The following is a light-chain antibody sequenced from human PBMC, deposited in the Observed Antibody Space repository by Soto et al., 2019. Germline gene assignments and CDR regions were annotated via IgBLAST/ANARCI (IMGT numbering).Light chain of an antibody. Sequence: QSVLTQPPSVSGAPGQRVTIFCTGSTSNIGADYHVHWYRQLPGTAPRLLIYGNTNRPSXXXXRXSGSKSGTSASLAITGLQAEDEGNYYCQSYDTSLRAYVFGTGTKVTVL. J-gene: IGLJ1*01. CDR2: GNT. CDR1: TSNIGADYH. CDR3: QSYDTSLRAYV. V-gene: IGLV1-40*01.